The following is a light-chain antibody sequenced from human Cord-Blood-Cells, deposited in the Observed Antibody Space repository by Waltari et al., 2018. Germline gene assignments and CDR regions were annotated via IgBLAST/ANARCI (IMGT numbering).Light chain of an antibody. CDR3: SSYTSSSTL. CDR1: SRDVGGYNY. Sequence: QSALTQPASVSGSPGQSITISCPGTSRDVGGYNYVSWYHQTPGKAPKLMIYDVSNRPAGVSNRFSGSKSGNTASLTISGLQAEDEADYYCSSYTSSSTLFGGGTKLTVL. J-gene: IGLJ2*01. CDR2: DVS. V-gene: IGLV2-14*01.